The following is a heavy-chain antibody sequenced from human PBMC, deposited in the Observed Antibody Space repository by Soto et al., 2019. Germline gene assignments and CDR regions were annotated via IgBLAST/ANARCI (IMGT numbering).Heavy chain of an antibody. V-gene: IGHV3-23*01. CDR3: ALRKTGSFFDY. CDR2: ISGSGGSQ. J-gene: IGHJ4*02. Sequence: EVQLLESGGDLVQPGGSLRLSCAGSGFTFSTYAMSWVRQAPGKGLEWVSAISGSGGSQFYTDSVKGRFTISRDNSKNKLYLQMNSLRAEDTAVYYCALRKTGSFFDYWGQGTLVTVSS. CDR1: GFTFSTYA. D-gene: IGHD1-26*01.